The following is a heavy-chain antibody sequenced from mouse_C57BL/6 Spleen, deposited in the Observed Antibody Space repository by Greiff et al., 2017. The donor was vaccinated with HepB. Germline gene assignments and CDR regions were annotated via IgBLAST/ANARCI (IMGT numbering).Heavy chain of an antibody. D-gene: IGHD1-1*01. V-gene: IGHV2-2*01. Sequence: QVQLKQSGPGLVQPSQSLSITCTVSGFSLTSYGVHWVRQSPGEGLEWLGVIWSGGSTDYNAAFISRLSISKDNSKSQVFFKMNSLQADDTAIYYCARIYGSSPSYAMDYWGQGTSVTVSS. J-gene: IGHJ4*01. CDR1: GFSLTSYG. CDR3: ARIYGSSPSYAMDY. CDR2: IWSGGST.